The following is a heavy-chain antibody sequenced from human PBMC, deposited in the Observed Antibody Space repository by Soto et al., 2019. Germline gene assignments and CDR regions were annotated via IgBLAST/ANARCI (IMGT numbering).Heavy chain of an antibody. CDR3: ARMYSSSWGYYYGMDV. CDR1: GYTFTSYG. Sequence: QVQLVQPGAEVKKPGASVKVSCKASGYTFTSYGISWVRQAPGQGLEWMGWISAYNGNTNYAQKLQGRVTMTTDTSPSTAYMELRSLRSDDTAVYYCARMYSSSWGYYYGMDVWGQGTTVTVSS. D-gene: IGHD6-13*01. CDR2: ISAYNGNT. V-gene: IGHV1-18*04. J-gene: IGHJ6*02.